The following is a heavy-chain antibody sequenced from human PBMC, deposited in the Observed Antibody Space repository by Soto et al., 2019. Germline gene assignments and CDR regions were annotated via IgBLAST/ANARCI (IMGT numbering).Heavy chain of an antibody. V-gene: IGHV4-61*01. D-gene: IGHD3-3*01. CDR3: ARPGQADFWTLAPEFDY. CDR2: IYYSGST. Sequence: SETLSLTCTVSAGSVSSGSYYWSWIRQPPGKGLEWIGYIYYSGSTNYNPSPKSRVTISVDTSKNQFSLKLSSVTAADTAVYYCARPGQADFWTLAPEFDYWGQGTLVTVSS. CDR1: AGSVSSGSYY. J-gene: IGHJ4*02.